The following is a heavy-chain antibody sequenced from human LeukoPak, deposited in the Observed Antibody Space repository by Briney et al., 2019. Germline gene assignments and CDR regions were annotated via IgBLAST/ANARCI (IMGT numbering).Heavy chain of an antibody. CDR1: GFTFSNYA. V-gene: IGHV3-23*01. D-gene: IGHD3-10*01. Sequence: GGSLRLSCVASGFTFSNYAMSWVRQAPGKGLEWVSAIRGSGDSTYYADSVKGRFTISRDNSKNTLYLQMNSLRAEDTAVYYCAKDQTLWFGELYYFDYWGQGTLVIVSS. CDR3: AKDQTLWFGELYYFDY. CDR2: IRGSGDST. J-gene: IGHJ4*02.